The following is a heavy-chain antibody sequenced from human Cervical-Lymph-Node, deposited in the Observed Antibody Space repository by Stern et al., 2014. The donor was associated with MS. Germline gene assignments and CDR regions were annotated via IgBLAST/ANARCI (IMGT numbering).Heavy chain of an antibody. Sequence: EVQLVESGGGLVQPGGSLGLSCAGSGFNFSSYAMSWVRQGPGKGLECVSAISGRGGSTYYADSVKGRFTISRDNSKNTLYLQMNSLRAEDTAVYYCAKSTVTSLSDYWGHGTLVTVSS. CDR3: AKSTVTSLSDY. V-gene: IGHV3-23*04. D-gene: IGHD4-17*01. J-gene: IGHJ4*01. CDR1: GFNFSSYA. CDR2: ISGRGGST.